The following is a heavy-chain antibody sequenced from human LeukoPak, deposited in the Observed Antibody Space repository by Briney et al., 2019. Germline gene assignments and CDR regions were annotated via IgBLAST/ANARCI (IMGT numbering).Heavy chain of an antibody. CDR3: ARDQRYYGSGSYYNEEFDP. J-gene: IGHJ5*02. CDR1: GYTFTSYA. D-gene: IGHD3-10*01. Sequence: ASVKVSCKASGYTFTSYAMHWVRQAPGQRLEWMGWINAGNGNTKYSQKFQGRVTITRDTSASTAYMELSSLRSEDTAVYYCARDQRYYGSGSYYNEEFDPWGQGTLVTVSS. V-gene: IGHV1-3*01. CDR2: INAGNGNT.